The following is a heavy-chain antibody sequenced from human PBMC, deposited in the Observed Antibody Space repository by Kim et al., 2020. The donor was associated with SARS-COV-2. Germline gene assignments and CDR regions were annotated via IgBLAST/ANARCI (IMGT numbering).Heavy chain of an antibody. J-gene: IGHJ6*02. CDR3: AKDRRYFDWLYGMDV. Sequence: GGSLRLSCAASGFSFSTYGMHWVRQAPGKGLEWVAVISYDLVTKDYGDSVRGRFTISRDKSKNTLYLQMSSLRVEDTAVYYCAKDRRYFDWLYGMDVWGQGTTVTVSS. D-gene: IGHD3-9*01. CDR2: ISYDLVTK. CDR1: GFSFSTYG. V-gene: IGHV3-30*18.